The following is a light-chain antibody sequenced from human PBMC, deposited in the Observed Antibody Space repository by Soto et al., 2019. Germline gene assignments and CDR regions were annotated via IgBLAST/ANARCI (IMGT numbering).Light chain of an antibody. Sequence: EIVMTQSPATLSVSPGERATLSCTASHSVAASLAWYQQKPGQAPRLLSYDASTRATGISARFSAGGSGIAFTLTISRLQSEDFAVYYCHQYNEWPYTFGQGTKLEIK. CDR1: HSVAAS. J-gene: IGKJ2*01. CDR2: DAS. V-gene: IGKV3D-15*01. CDR3: HQYNEWPYT.